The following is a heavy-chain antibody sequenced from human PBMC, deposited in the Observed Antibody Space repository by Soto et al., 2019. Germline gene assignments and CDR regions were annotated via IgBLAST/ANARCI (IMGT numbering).Heavy chain of an antibody. Sequence: EVQLVESGGGLVQPGGSLKLSCAASGFTFSGAAIHWVRQASGKGLEWVGRIRSKAKDYATAYTETVKGRFTISRDDSKYTAYLQMNSLKTDGTAMYYCSTLGEWGSYSGYWGQGTLVTVST. CDR2: IRSKAKDYAT. CDR1: GFTFSGAA. D-gene: IGHD3-16*01. J-gene: IGHJ4*02. CDR3: STLGEWGSYSGY. V-gene: IGHV3-73*02.